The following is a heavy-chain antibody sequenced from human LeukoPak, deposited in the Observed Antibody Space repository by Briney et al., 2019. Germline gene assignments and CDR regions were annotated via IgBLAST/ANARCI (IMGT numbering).Heavy chain of an antibody. D-gene: IGHD6-6*01. CDR1: GFTFSSYS. CDR3: AKDQLAARPKYFDY. Sequence: GGSLRLSCAASGFTFSSYSMNWVRQAPGKGLEWVSYISSSSSTIYYADSVKGRFTISKDNSKKTLYLQMNSLRAEDTAVYYCAKDQLAARPKYFDYWGQGTLVTVSS. CDR2: ISSSSSTI. J-gene: IGHJ4*02. V-gene: IGHV3-48*04.